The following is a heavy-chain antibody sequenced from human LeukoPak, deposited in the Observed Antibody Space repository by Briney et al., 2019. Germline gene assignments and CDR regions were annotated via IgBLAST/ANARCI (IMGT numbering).Heavy chain of an antibody. CDR1: GFTFSSYG. CDR2: IRYDGSNK. CDR3: AKVGTASSGYSCDY. D-gene: IGHD3-22*01. V-gene: IGHV3-30*02. J-gene: IGHJ4*02. Sequence: GGSLRLSCAASGFTFSSYGMHWVRQAPGKGLEWVAFIRYDGSNKFYADSVKGRFTISRDNSKNTLYLQMNSLRAEDTAVYYCAKVGTASSGYSCDYWGQGTLVTVSS.